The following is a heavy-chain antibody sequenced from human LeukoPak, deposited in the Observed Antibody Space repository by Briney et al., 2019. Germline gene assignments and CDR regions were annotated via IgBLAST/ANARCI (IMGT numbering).Heavy chain of an antibody. CDR1: GGSFSGYY. CDR2: INHSGST. J-gene: IGHJ6*02. CDR3: ARAIANEGMDV. V-gene: IGHV4-34*01. Sequence: PSETLSLTCAVYGGSFSGYYWSWIRQPPGKGLEWIGEINHSGSTNYNPSLKSRVTTSVDTSKNQFSLKLSSVTAADTAVYYCARAIANEGMDVWGQGTTVTVSS. D-gene: IGHD1-1*01.